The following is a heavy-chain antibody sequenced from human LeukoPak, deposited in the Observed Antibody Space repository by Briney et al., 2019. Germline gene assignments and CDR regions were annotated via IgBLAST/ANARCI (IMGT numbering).Heavy chain of an antibody. CDR2: IYSGGST. CDR1: GFTVSSNY. J-gene: IGHJ6*02. CDR3: ARDPSSWSTSYYYYGMDV. V-gene: IGHV3-66*02. Sequence: PGGSLRLSCAASGFTVSSNYMSWVRQAPGKGLEWVSVIYSGGSTYYADSVKDRFTISRDNSKNTLYLQMNSLRAEDTAVYYCARDPSSWSTSYYYYGMDVWGQGTTVTVSS. D-gene: IGHD6-13*01.